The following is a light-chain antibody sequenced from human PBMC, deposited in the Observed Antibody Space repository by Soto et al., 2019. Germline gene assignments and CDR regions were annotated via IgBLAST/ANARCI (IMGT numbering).Light chain of an antibody. CDR1: SSDIGTYNL. V-gene: IGLV2-23*02. J-gene: IGLJ1*01. CDR2: EVN. CDR3: CSYAGSSSLYV. Sequence: QSALTQPATVSGSPGQSITISCTGNSSDIGTYNLVSWYQQHPGKAPKLMIYEVNKRPSGVSDRFSGSKSGNTASLTISGLQAEDEADYYCCSYAGSSSLYVFATGTKVTVL.